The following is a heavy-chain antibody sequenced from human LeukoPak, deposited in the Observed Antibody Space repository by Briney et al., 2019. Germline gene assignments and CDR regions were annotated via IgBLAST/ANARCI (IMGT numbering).Heavy chain of an antibody. V-gene: IGHV3-30*04. Sequence: PGGSLRLSCAASTFTFSSYVMHWVRQGPGKGLEWVTVISNDGSNKYYADSVKGRFTISRDNSKNTLDLQMNSLRAEDTAVYYCARTTTQVNMDVWGKGTTVTVSS. CDR2: ISNDGSNK. D-gene: IGHD4-11*01. J-gene: IGHJ6*03. CDR1: TFTFSSYV. CDR3: ARTTTQVNMDV.